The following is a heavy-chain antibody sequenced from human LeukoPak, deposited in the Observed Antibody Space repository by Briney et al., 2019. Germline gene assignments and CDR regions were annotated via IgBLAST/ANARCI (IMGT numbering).Heavy chain of an antibody. V-gene: IGHV3-23*01. Sequence: GGSLRLSCAASGLHFSGTAMSWVRQAPGKGLEWVSAISHDGMNAYYADSVKGRFTISRDNSKKTVSLEMSSLTAADTGVYYCAKDGAQYSSGPGCDPRGQGALVTVSS. CDR3: AKDGAQYSSGPGCDP. D-gene: IGHD6-19*01. CDR1: GLHFSGTA. CDR2: ISHDGMNA. J-gene: IGHJ5*02.